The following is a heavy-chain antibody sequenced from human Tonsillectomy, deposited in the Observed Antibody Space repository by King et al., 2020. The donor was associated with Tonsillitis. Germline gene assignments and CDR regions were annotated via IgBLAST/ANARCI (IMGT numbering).Heavy chain of an antibody. CDR2: INHSGST. CDR1: GGSLSGYY. CDR3: ASSMVRGVITFDY. J-gene: IGHJ4*02. V-gene: IGHV4-34*01. D-gene: IGHD3-10*01. Sequence: VQLQQWGAGLLKPSETLSLTCAVYGGSLSGYYWSWIRQPPGKGLEWIGEINHSGSTNYNPSLKSRVTISVDTPKNQFSLKLSSVTAADTAVYYCASSMVRGVITFDYWGQGTLVTVSS.